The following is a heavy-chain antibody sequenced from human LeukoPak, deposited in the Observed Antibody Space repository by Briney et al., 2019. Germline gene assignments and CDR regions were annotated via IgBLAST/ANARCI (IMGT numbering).Heavy chain of an antibody. CDR3: ARGGAVSEMITFGGVHHDAFDI. D-gene: IGHD3-16*01. V-gene: IGHV1-18*01. CDR2: ISAYNGNT. Sequence: GASVKVSCKASGYTFTSYGISWVRQAPGQGLEWMGWISAYNGNTNYAQKLQGRVTMTTDTSTSTAYMELRSLRSDDTAVYYCARGGAVSEMITFGGVHHDAFDIWGQGTMATVSS. J-gene: IGHJ3*02. CDR1: GYTFTSYG.